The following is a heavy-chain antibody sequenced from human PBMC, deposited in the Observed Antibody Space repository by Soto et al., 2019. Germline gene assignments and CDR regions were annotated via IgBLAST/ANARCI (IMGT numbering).Heavy chain of an antibody. Sequence: QLQLKESGSGLVKPSQTLSLTCAASGGSISSGGYSWSWIRQPPGKGLEWIGYIYHSGSTYYNPSLKSRVTISVDRSKNQFSLKLSSVTAADTAVYYCAREDLGGVDYWGQGTLVTVSS. CDR1: GGSISSGGYS. D-gene: IGHD3-16*01. CDR3: AREDLGGVDY. J-gene: IGHJ4*02. CDR2: IYHSGST. V-gene: IGHV4-30-2*01.